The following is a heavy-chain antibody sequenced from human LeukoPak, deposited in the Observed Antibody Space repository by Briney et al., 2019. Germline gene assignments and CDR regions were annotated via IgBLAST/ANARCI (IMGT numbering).Heavy chain of an antibody. CDR1: GYTFTSYG. D-gene: IGHD3-16*02. Sequence: ASVKVSCMASGYTFTSYGISWVRQAPGQGLEWMGWISAYNGNTNYAQKLQGRVTMTTDTSTSTAYKELRSLRSDDTAVYYCARNLGSYDYVWGSYRSLAFDYWGQGTLVTVSS. J-gene: IGHJ4*02. V-gene: IGHV1-18*01. CDR2: ISAYNGNT. CDR3: ARNLGSYDYVWGSYRSLAFDY.